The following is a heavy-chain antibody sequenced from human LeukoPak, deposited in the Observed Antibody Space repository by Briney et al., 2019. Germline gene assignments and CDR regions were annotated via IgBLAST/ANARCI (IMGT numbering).Heavy chain of an antibody. CDR1: GFTFSSYV. CDR3: AKLGSVGYYYYYYMDV. V-gene: IGHV3-30*04. J-gene: IGHJ6*03. CDR2: ISYDGSNE. D-gene: IGHD3-16*01. Sequence: TGGSLRLSCAASGFTFSSYVMHWVRQAPGKGLEWVAIISYDGSNEYYADSVKGRFTISRDNSKNTLYLQMNSLRAEDTAVYYCAKLGSVGYYYYYYMDVWGKGTTVTVSS.